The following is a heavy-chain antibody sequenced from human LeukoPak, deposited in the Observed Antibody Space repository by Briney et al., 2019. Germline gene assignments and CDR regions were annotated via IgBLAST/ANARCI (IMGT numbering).Heavy chain of an antibody. J-gene: IGHJ4*02. V-gene: IGHV3-7*01. D-gene: IGHD2-15*01. CDR2: INLDGTDK. Sequence: PGGSLRLSGAAPGSTFSNHWISWVGQAQGKGLEWVASINLDGTDKYYVDAVKGRFTISRDNAKNSLFLEMNSLRATDTAVYYCVRNGGSLDYWGQGTLVTVSS. CDR3: VRNGGSLDY. CDR1: GSTFSNHW.